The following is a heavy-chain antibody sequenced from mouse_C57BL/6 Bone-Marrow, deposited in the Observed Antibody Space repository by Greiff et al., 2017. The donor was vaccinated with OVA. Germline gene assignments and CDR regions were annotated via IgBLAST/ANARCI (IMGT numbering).Heavy chain of an antibody. D-gene: IGHD2-3*01. CDR1: GYTFTNYW. Sequence: VHLVESGAELVRPGTSVKMSCKASGYTFTNYWIGWAKQRPGHGLEWIGDIYPGGGYTNYNEKFKGKATLTADKSSSTAYMQFSSLTSEDSAIYYCARGYDYIDYWGQGTTLTVSS. V-gene: IGHV1-63*01. J-gene: IGHJ2*01. CDR3: ARGYDYIDY. CDR2: IYPGGGYT.